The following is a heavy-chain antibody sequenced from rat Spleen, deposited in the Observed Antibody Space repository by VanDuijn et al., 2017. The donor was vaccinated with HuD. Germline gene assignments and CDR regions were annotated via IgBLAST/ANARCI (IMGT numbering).Heavy chain of an antibody. Sequence: EVQLVESGGGLVQPGRSLKLSCAASGFTFSDYNVAWVRQAPKKGLEWVAYISYDGDTTYYRDSVKGRFTISRDNAKSTLYLQVDSLRSEDTATYFCARHWGYWGQGVMVTVSS. CDR1: GFTFSDYN. D-gene: IGHD4-6*01. V-gene: IGHV5-7*01. CDR3: ARHWGY. CDR2: ISYDGDTT. J-gene: IGHJ2*01.